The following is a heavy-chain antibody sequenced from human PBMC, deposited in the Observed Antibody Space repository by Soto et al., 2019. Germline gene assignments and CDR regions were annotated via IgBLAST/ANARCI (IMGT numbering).Heavy chain of an antibody. V-gene: IGHV3-48*01. J-gene: IGHJ6*03. CDR3: ADSGGLWNYIDV. CDR1: GFTFRSYS. D-gene: IGHD3-10*01. Sequence: GGPLRLSCAASGFTFRSYSMNWVRQAPGKGLEWVSYISSSSSTIYYADSVKGRFTISRDNAKNSLYLQMNSLRAEDTAVYYCADSGGLWNYIDVWGKGTTVTVSS. CDR2: ISSSSSTI.